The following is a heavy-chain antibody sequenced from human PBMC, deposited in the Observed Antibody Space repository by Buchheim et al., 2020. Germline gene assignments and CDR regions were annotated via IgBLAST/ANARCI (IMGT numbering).Heavy chain of an antibody. V-gene: IGHV4-39*01. D-gene: IGHD3-10*01. CDR1: GGSISSSSYY. CDR2: IYYSGST. J-gene: IGHJ3*02. Sequence: QLQLQESGPGLVKPSETLSLTCTVSGGSISSSSYYWGWIRQPPGKGLEWIGSIYYSGSTYYNPSLKSRVTLSVNTSKNQFSLKLSSVTAADTAVYYCARFAVYYGSGSYRSDAFDIWGQGT. CDR3: ARFAVYYGSGSYRSDAFDI.